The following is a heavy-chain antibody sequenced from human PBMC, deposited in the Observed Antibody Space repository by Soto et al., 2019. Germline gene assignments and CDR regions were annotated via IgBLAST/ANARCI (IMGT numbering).Heavy chain of an antibody. D-gene: IGHD2-15*01. V-gene: IGHV3-64D*06. CDR2: IRHDGANI. Sequence: VQLVESGGGVVQPGRSLRLSCAASGFTFSSYGMHWVRQAPGKGLEYVAVIRHDGANIYYADSVKGRFIISRDNSNNRLYLQMSSLRLEDTAVYYCVRDWWGFDYWGQGTPVTVSS. J-gene: IGHJ4*02. CDR1: GFTFSSYG. CDR3: VRDWWGFDY.